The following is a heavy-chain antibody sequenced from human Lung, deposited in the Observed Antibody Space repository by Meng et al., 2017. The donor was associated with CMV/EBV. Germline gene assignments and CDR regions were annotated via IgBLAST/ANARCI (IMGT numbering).Heavy chain of an antibody. CDR3: ARDLAGRDDY. D-gene: IGHD3-10*01. CDR1: GFTLSRYW. J-gene: IGHJ4*02. CDR2: INEDGSLT. V-gene: IGHV3-74*01. Sequence: GESXKISCAASGFTLSRYWMHWVRQVPGKGLVWVSRINEDGSLTNYADAVEGRFTISRDNAKNTLFLQMNSLRAEDTAAYYCARDLAGRDDYWGPGTLVTVSS.